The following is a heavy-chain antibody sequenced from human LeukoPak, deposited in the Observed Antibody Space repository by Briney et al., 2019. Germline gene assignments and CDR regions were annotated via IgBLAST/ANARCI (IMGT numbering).Heavy chain of an antibody. CDR1: GDTISSSSYY. D-gene: IGHD6-13*01. J-gene: IGHJ4*02. CDR2: IYYSGNT. V-gene: IGHV4-39*07. Sequence: KPSETLSLTCTVSGDTISSSSYYWGWIRQPPGKGLEWIGSIYYSGNTYYNPSLKSRVTISVDTSKNQFSLKLSSVTAADTAVYYCARSGGYSSPLTRWGQGTLVTVSS. CDR3: ARSGGYSSPLTR.